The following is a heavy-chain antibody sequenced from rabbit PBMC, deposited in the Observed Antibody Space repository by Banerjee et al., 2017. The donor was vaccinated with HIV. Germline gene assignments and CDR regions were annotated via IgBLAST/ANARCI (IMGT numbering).Heavy chain of an antibody. CDR3: ARVSGYAGYGYATYFNL. Sequence: QEQLVESGGGLVTLGGSLKLSCKASGFDLSRYGISWVRQAPGKGLEWIAYIYPDYDSTDYASWVNGRFTISLDNAQNTVFLQMTSLTAADTATYFCARVSGYAGYGYATYFNLWGQGTLVTVS. D-gene: IGHD6-1*01. CDR2: IYPDYDST. CDR1: GFDLSRYG. J-gene: IGHJ4*01. V-gene: IGHV1S47*01.